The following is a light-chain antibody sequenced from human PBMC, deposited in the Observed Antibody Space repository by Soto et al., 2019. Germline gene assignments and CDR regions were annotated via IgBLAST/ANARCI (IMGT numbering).Light chain of an antibody. V-gene: IGKV1-8*01. J-gene: IGKJ2*01. CDR2: AAS. CDR1: QGISSY. CDR3: QQYYSYPT. Sequence: AIRMTQSPSSFSASTGDRVTITCRASQGISSYLAWYQQKPGKAPKLLIYAASTLQSGGPSRFSDSGSGTDITLTAGYLQSEDFATHYGQQYYSYPTFGQGTKLEIK.